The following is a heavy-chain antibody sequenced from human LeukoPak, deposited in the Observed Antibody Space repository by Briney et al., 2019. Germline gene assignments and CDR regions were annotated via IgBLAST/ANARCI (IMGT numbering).Heavy chain of an antibody. CDR3: ARGPHEVGATAYDDAFDI. CDR1: GYTFTDYY. V-gene: IGHV1-2*02. CDR2: INPNSGGT. D-gene: IGHD1-26*01. Sequence: ASVKVSCKASGYTFTDYYIHWVRQAPGQGPEWMGWINPNSGGTKYAQKFQGRVTMTRDTSISTAYMELSRLRSDDTAVYYCARGPHEVGATAYDDAFDIWGQGTMVTVSS. J-gene: IGHJ3*02.